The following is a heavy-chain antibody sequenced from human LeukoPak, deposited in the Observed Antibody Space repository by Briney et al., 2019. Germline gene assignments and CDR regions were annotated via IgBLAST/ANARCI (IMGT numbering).Heavy chain of an antibody. CDR1: GGSISGYY. CDR3: ARAADCSGGSCRKPFDY. D-gene: IGHD2-15*01. Sequence: SETLSLTCTVSGGSISGYYWSWIRQPPGKGLEWIGYIYYSGSTNYNPSLKSRVTISVDTSKNQFSLKLSSVTAADTAVYYCARAADCSGGSCRKPFDYWGQGTLVTVSS. V-gene: IGHV4-59*01. CDR2: IYYSGST. J-gene: IGHJ4*02.